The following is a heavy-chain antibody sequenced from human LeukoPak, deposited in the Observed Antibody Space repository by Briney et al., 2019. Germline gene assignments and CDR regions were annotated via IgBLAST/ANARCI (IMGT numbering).Heavy chain of an antibody. Sequence: GASVKVSCKASGGTFSSYAISWVRQAPGQGLEWMGGIIPIFGTANYAQKFQGRVTITADKSTSTAYMELSSLRSEDTAVYYCARGIAVAGHPYYFDYWGQGTLVTVSS. CDR1: GGTFSSYA. J-gene: IGHJ4*02. CDR3: ARGIAVAGHPYYFDY. V-gene: IGHV1-69*06. CDR2: IIPIFGTA. D-gene: IGHD6-19*01.